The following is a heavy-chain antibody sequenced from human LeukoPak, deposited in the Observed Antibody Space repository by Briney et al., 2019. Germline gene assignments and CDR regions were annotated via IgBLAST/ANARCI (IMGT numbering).Heavy chain of an antibody. Sequence: GGSLRLSCAASGFTFSSYWMSWVRQAPGKGLEWVANIKQDGSEKYYVDSVKGRFTISRDNAKNSLYLQMNSLRAEDTAVYYCARRAASYYSGMDVWGQGTTVTVSS. V-gene: IGHV3-7*01. CDR3: ARRAASYYSGMDV. CDR2: IKQDGSEK. D-gene: IGHD6-13*01. CDR1: GFTFSSYW. J-gene: IGHJ6*02.